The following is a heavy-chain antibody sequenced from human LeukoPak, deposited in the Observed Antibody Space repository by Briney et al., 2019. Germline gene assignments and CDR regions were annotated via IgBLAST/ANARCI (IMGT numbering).Heavy chain of an antibody. V-gene: IGHV3-21*01. CDR1: GFTFSSYS. CDR3: ARQESGYDLYYYYYYMDV. CDR2: ISSSSSYI. J-gene: IGHJ6*03. Sequence: GGSLRLSCAASGFTFSSYSMNWVRQAPGKGLEWVSSISSSSSYIYYADSVKGRFTISRDNAKNSLYLQMDSLRAEDTAVYYCARQESGYDLYYYYYYMDVWGKGTTVTISS. D-gene: IGHD5-12*01.